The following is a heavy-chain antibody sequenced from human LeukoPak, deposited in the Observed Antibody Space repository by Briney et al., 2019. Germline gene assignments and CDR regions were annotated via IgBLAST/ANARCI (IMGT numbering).Heavy chain of an antibody. CDR2: ISSSSSII. CDR3: ASLYSSGWPSFDY. D-gene: IGHD6-19*01. J-gene: IGHJ4*02. CDR1: GFTFSSYS. V-gene: IGHV3-48*02. Sequence: AGGSLRLSCAASGFTFSSYSMTWVRQAPGKGLEWVSDISSSSSIIYYADSVKGRFTISRDNAKNSLYLQMNSLRDEDTAVYYCASLYSSGWPSFDYWGQGTLVTVSS.